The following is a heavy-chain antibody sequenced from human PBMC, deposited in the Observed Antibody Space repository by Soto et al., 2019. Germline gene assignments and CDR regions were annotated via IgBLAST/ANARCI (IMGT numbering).Heavy chain of an antibody. Sequence: SETLSLTCAVYGGSFSPYFWSWIRQPPGKGLEWIGEINHSGSTNYNPSLTRRATLSVDTSKNQVSLKLTSVTAADTAVYYCARLARGGKYYYFDFWGRGTPVTVSS. CDR1: GGSFSPYF. CDR3: ARLARGGKYYYFDF. D-gene: IGHD1-26*01. CDR2: INHSGST. V-gene: IGHV4-34*01. J-gene: IGHJ2*01.